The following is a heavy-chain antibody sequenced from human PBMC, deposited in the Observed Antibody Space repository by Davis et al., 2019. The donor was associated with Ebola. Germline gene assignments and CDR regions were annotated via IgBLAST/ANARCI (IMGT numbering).Heavy chain of an antibody. Sequence: PSQTLSLTCAVSSANVSRKGSAWHWIRQSPSRGLEWLGWAYYTSQWIHDYAVSLKSRITVNPDTSENQFSLHLNSVSPDDTAVYFCARGWLRTGLDNWGQGTLVTVSS. J-gene: IGHJ4*02. V-gene: IGHV6-1*01. CDR1: SANVSRKGSA. CDR2: AYYTSQWIH. CDR3: ARGWLRTGLDN. D-gene: IGHD5-12*01.